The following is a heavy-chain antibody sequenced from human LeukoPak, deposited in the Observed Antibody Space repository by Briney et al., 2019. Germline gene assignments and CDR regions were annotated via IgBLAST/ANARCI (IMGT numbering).Heavy chain of an antibody. CDR3: AKELGRNYYYGMDV. V-gene: IGHV3-9*01. CDR1: GFTFDDYA. D-gene: IGHD1-26*01. Sequence: GGSLRLSCAASGFTFDDYAMHWVRQAPGKGLEWVSGISWNSGSIGYADSVKGRFTISRDNAKSSLYLQMNSLRAEDTALYYCAKELGRNYYYGMDVWGQGTTVTVSS. J-gene: IGHJ6*02. CDR2: ISWNSGSI.